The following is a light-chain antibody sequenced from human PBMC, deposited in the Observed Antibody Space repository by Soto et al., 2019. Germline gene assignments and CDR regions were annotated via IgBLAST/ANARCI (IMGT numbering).Light chain of an antibody. CDR2: DVS. V-gene: IGLV2-14*03. CDR3: SSYTMSKTGV. CDR1: SSDVGSWGY. Sequence: QSALTQPASVSGSPGQSITISCTGTSSDVGSWGYVSWYQQHPGKAPKVFIYDVSTRPSGVSNRFSGSKSGYTASLTISGLQAEDEADYYCSSYTMSKTGVFGTGTKVTVL. J-gene: IGLJ1*01.